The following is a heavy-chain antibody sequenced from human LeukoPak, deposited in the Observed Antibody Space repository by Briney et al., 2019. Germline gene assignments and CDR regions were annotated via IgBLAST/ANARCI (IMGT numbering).Heavy chain of an antibody. J-gene: IGHJ4*02. V-gene: IGHV3-23*01. Sequence: GGSLRLSCAASGFTFSNYAMSWVRQAPGRGLEWVSGITNSGGGTFYADSVKGRFTISRDNSKNTLYLQMSNLRAEDTAIYYCAKKGAVTATGYFDYWGQGTLVTVSS. CDR2: ITNSGGGT. D-gene: IGHD2-21*02. CDR3: AKKGAVTATGYFDY. CDR1: GFTFSNYA.